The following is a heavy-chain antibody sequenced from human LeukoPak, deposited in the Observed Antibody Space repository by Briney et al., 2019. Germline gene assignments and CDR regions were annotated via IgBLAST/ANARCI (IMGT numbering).Heavy chain of an antibody. CDR1: GGSIISGGYS. CDR3: AGLTTTARYFDL. V-gene: IGHV4-30-2*01. Sequence: PSETLSLTCTVSGGSIISGGYSWSWIRQPPGKGLEWIGYIYHSGSTYYNPSLKSRVTMSLDRSKNQFSLKVSSVTAADTAVYYCAGLTTTARYFDLWGRGTLATVSS. D-gene: IGHD1-26*01. CDR2: IYHSGST. J-gene: IGHJ2*01.